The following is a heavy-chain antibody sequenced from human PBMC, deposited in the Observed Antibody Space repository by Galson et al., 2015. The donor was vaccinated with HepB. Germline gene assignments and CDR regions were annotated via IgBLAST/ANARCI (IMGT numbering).Heavy chain of an antibody. Sequence: SLRLSCAAPGFTFRAFGMTWVRQVPGKGLEWVAVIGSRTNYIHYGDSVRGRFTISRDNRQNSVYLQMNSLRAEDTAIYYCARDASEWSRDYWGQGTLVTVSA. CDR1: GFTFRAFG. CDR2: IGSRTNYI. CDR3: ARDASEWSRDY. J-gene: IGHJ4*02. V-gene: IGHV3-21*01. D-gene: IGHD3-3*01.